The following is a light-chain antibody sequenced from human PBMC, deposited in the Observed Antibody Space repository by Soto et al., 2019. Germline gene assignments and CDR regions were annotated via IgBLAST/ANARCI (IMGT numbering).Light chain of an antibody. CDR2: AAS. CDR3: QQYNNWPPDT. V-gene: IGKV3-15*01. J-gene: IGKJ2*01. Sequence: EIVMTQSPPTLPVSPGERATLSCRASQSVRNNLAWYQQKRGQAHRLLIYAASTRATGFPDRFSGSGSGTEFTLTTSSLQSEDVAVYYCQQYNNWPPDTFGQGTTLDIK. CDR1: QSVRNN.